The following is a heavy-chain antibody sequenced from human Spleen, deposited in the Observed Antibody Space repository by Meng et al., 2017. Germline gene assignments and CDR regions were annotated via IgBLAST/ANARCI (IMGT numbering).Heavy chain of an antibody. CDR3: ARVLISGPGQNDFWSGYFY. CDR1: GFTFSSYA. V-gene: IGHV3-30*01. Sequence: GGSLRLSCAASGFTFSSYAMHWVRQAPGKGLEWVAVISYDGSNKYYADSVKGRFTISRDNSKNTLYLQMNSLRAEDTAVYYCARVLISGPGQNDFWSGYFYWGRGTLVTVSS. D-gene: IGHD3-3*01. CDR2: ISYDGSNK. J-gene: IGHJ4*02.